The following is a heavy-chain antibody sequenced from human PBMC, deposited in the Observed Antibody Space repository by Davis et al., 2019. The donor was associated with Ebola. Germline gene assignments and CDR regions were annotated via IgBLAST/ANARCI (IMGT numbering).Heavy chain of an antibody. D-gene: IGHD6-13*01. CDR2: INAGNGNT. V-gene: IGHV1-3*01. CDR3: ARALSTAYYYYYYGMDV. J-gene: IGHJ6*02. Sequence: MPGGSLRLSCAASGFTFTSYAMHWVRQAPGQRLEWMGWINAGNGNTKYSQKFQGRVTITRDTSASTAYMELSSLRSEDTAVYYCARALSTAYYYYYYGMDVWGQGTTVTVSS. CDR1: GFTFTSYA.